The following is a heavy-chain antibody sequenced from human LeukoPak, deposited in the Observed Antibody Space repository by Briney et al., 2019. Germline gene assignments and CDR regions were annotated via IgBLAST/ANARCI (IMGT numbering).Heavy chain of an antibody. J-gene: IGHJ4*02. D-gene: IGHD2/OR15-2a*01. Sequence: PGGSLRLSCAASGFTFSSYGINWVRQAPGKGLEWVSSFSSSSSYIFYADSVKGRFTISRDNAKNSLYLQMNSLRAEDTAVYYCARSGATYYGTTASIVFWGQGTLVTVSS. CDR2: FSSSSSYI. V-gene: IGHV3-21*01. CDR3: ARSGATYYGTTASIVF. CDR1: GFTFSSYG.